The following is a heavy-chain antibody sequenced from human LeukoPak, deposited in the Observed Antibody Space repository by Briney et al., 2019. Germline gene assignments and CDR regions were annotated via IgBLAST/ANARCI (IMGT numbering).Heavy chain of an antibody. CDR2: IYYSGST. V-gene: IGHV4-31*03. Sequence: ASETLSLTCTVSGGPISSGGYYWSWIRQHPGKGLEWIGYIYYSGSTYYNPSLKSRVTISVDTSKNQFSLKLSSVTAADTAVYYCARQDIVVNWFDPWGQGTLVTVSS. D-gene: IGHD5-12*01. J-gene: IGHJ5*02. CDR3: ARQDIVVNWFDP. CDR1: GGPISSGGYY.